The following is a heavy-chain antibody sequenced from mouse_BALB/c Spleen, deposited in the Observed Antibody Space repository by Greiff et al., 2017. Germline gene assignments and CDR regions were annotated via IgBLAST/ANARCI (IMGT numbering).Heavy chain of an antibody. CDR2: ISNLAYSI. D-gene: IGHD2-10*02. CDR3: ARQYGNYDAMDY. CDR1: GFTFSDYG. V-gene: IGHV5-15*02. J-gene: IGHJ4*01. Sequence: DVMLVESGGGLVQPGGSRKLSCAASGFTFSDYGMAWVRQAPGKGPEWVAFISNLAYSIYYADTVTGRFTISRENAKNTLYLEMSSLRSEDTAMYYCARQYGNYDAMDYWGQGTSVTVSS.